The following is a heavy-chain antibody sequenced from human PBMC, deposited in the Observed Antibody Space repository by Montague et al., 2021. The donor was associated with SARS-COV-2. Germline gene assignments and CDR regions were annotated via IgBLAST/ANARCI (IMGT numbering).Heavy chain of an antibody. Sequence: SLRLSCSASGFTFDDYAMHWVRQAPGKGLEWVSGISWNSGSTGYXDSVKGRLTISRDNAKNSLYLQMNSLRAEDTASYYCAKEVGESPPFDYWGQGTLVTVSS. D-gene: IGHD2-15*01. J-gene: IGHJ4*02. CDR3: AKEVGESPPFDY. V-gene: IGHV3-9*01. CDR1: GFTFDDYA. CDR2: ISWNSGST.